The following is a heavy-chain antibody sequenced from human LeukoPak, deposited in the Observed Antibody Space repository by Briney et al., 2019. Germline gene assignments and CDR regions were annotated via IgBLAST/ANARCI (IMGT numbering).Heavy chain of an antibody. CDR1: GGTFSSYA. D-gene: IGHD3-10*01. V-gene: IGHV1-69*06. CDR2: IIPIFGTA. Sequence: ASVKVSCKASGGTFSSYAISWVRQAPGQGLEWMGGIIPIFGTANYAQKFQGRVTITADKSTSTAYMELSSLRSEDTAVYYCARDSGWLDAAYMDVWGKGTTVTVSS. J-gene: IGHJ6*03. CDR3: ARDSGWLDAAYMDV.